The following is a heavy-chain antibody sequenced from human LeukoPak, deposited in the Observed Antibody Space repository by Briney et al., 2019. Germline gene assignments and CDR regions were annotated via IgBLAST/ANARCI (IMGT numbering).Heavy chain of an antibody. Sequence: PSETLSLTCTVSVGSISSSSYYWGWTRQPPGKGLEWIGSIYYSGSTYYNPSLKSRVTISVDTSKNQFSLKLSCVTAADTAVYYCARQPEGYYYYMDVWGKGTTVTISS. J-gene: IGHJ6*03. CDR1: VGSISSSSYY. CDR3: ARQPEGYYYYMDV. V-gene: IGHV4-39*01. CDR2: IYYSGST.